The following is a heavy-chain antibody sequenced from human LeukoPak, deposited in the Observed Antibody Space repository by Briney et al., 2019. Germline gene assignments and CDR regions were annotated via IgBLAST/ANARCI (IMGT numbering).Heavy chain of an antibody. CDR3: VKERCYYYLDS. Sequence: GGPLRLSCAASGYSFRSYSTHGVPDAPGKGRQWVSHIRCERSTTYCTDSVEGRFTISRDNSKNTLYLQMIGRRPEDTAVYYCVKERCYYYLDSWGEGSLVSVCS. CDR2: IRCERSTT. J-gene: IGHJ4*02. D-gene: IGHD3-10*01. V-gene: IGHV3-30*02. CDR1: GYSFRSYS.